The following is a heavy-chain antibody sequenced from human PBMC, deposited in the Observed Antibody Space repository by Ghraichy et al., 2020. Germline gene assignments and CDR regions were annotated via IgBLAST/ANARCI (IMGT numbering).Heavy chain of an antibody. D-gene: IGHD2-8*01. Sequence: GSLNISCAVDDGSFSGLYWTWIRHSPGKGLEWVGEVTHRGTSEYNPSLRGRVIISADASKRQFSLRLDSVTATDSGIYYCARGFFTKYFDVWGQGTQVTVSS. CDR1: DGSFSGLY. V-gene: IGHV4-34*01. CDR3: ARGFFTKYFDV. CDR2: VTHRGTS. J-gene: IGHJ4*02.